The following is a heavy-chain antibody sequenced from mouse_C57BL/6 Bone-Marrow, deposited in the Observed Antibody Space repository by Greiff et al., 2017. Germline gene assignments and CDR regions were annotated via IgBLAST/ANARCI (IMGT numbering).Heavy chain of an antibody. J-gene: IGHJ4*01. CDR1: GYTFTSYW. V-gene: IGHV1-64*01. Sequence: QVQLQQPGAELVKPGASVKLSCKASGYTFTSYWMHWVKQRPGQGLEWIGMIHPNSGSTNYNEKFKSKATLTVDKSSSTAYMQLSSLTSEDSAVYYCARSPIFTTIYYYAMDYWGQGTSVTVSS. CDR2: IHPNSGST. D-gene: IGHD2-12*01. CDR3: ARSPIFTTIYYYAMDY.